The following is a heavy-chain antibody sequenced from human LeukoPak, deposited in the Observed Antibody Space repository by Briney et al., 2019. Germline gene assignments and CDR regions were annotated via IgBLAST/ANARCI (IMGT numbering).Heavy chain of an antibody. CDR2: ISGSGGTT. V-gene: IGHV3-23*01. CDR3: AKRDF. J-gene: IGHJ4*02. CDR1: GFTFSSFA. Sequence: GGSLRLSCAASGFTFSSFAMNWVRQAPGKGLEWVSSISGSGGTTYYAGSVKGRFTISRDNSKNTLFLQMRSLRADDTAIYYCAKRDFWGQGTLVTVSS.